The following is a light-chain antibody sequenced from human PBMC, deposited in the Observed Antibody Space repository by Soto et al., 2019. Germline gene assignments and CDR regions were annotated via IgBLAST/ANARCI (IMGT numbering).Light chain of an antibody. Sequence: EIVLTQSPGTLSLSPGERATLSCRASQSVSSSYLAWYQQKPGQAPRLLIYGASSRATGIPDRFSGSGSGTDFTLSISRGEPEDFAVYYCQEYGSSSWKFGQGTKVDIK. V-gene: IGKV3-20*01. CDR1: QSVSSSY. J-gene: IGKJ1*01. CDR3: QEYGSSSWK. CDR2: GAS.